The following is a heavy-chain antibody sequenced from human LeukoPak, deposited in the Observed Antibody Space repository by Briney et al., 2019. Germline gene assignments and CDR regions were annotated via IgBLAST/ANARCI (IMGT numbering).Heavy chain of an antibody. Sequence: SETLPLTCSVSGGSITNYFWSWIRQPAGKGLEWIGRIYTSGSTDYNPSLRSRVTMSVDTSRNQFSLKLTFVTAADTAVYYCARESKSYDGSGFYHDYGGQGTLVAVSS. CDR1: GGSITNYF. CDR3: ARESKSYDGSGFYHDY. CDR2: IYTSGST. D-gene: IGHD3-22*01. V-gene: IGHV4-4*07. J-gene: IGHJ4*02.